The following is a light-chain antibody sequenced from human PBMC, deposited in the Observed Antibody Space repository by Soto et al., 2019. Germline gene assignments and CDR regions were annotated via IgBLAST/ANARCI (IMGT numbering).Light chain of an antibody. CDR2: HAS. CDR1: QDISNY. J-gene: IGKJ1*01. Sequence: DIQMTQSPSSLSASVGDRVTITCQASQDISNYLNWYQQKPGKAPKLLIYHASNLQSGVPSRFSGSGSGTELTLTISSLQPDDFATYYYQQYNSYSFGQGTKVDIK. V-gene: IGKV1-5*01. CDR3: QQYNSYS.